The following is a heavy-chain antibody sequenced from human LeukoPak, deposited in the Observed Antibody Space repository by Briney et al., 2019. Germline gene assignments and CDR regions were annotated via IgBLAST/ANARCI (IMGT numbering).Heavy chain of an antibody. Sequence: GGSLRLSCAASGFNFSDYYMSWIGQAPGKWLEWLSYISSSGSTIYYADSVKGRFTISRDNAKNSLYLQMNSLRAEDTAVYYCARHYSGSYYLAFDIWGQGTMVTVSS. V-gene: IGHV3-11*01. CDR1: GFNFSDYY. CDR3: ARHYSGSYYLAFDI. CDR2: ISSSGSTI. J-gene: IGHJ3*02. D-gene: IGHD1-26*01.